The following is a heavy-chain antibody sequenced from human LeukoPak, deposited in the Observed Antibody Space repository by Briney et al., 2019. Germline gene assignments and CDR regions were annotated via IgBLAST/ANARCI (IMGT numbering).Heavy chain of an antibody. J-gene: IGHJ4*02. V-gene: IGHV1-24*01. CDR1: GYTLTALS. Sequence: ASVTVSCKVSGYTLTALSMHWVRQAPGKGLEWIGGFDPEDGETVYAQNFQGRVTMTADTSTDTAYMNLSRLRSEDTAVYHCARLRSRLAGSGSPFEFWGKGTLVTVSS. CDR3: ARLRSRLAGSGSPFEF. CDR2: FDPEDGET. D-gene: IGHD3-10*01.